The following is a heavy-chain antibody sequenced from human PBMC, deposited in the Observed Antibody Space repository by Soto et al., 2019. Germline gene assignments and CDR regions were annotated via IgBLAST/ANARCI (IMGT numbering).Heavy chain of an antibody. CDR2: IYYSGST. D-gene: IGHD6-19*01. V-gene: IGHV4-59*01. CDR3: ARVPGGYSSGWYEVDYYYGMDV. Sequence: SETLSLTCTVSGGSISSYYLSWIRQPPGKGLEWIGYIYYSGSTNYNPSLKSRVTISVDTSKNQFSLKLSSVTAADTAVYYCARVPGGYSSGWYEVDYYYGMDVWGQGTTVTVSS. J-gene: IGHJ6*02. CDR1: GGSISSYY.